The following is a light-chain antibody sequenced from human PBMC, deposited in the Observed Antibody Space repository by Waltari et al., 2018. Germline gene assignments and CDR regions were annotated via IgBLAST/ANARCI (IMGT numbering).Light chain of an antibody. Sequence: AIRMTQSPSSLSASTGDRVTITCRASQGISSYLAWYQQKPGQAPKLLIYAASTLPSGVRSRFRGSGSGTDFTLTISCLQSEDFATYYCQQYYSYPQTFGQGTKVEIK. CDR2: AAS. CDR3: QQYYSYPQT. V-gene: IGKV1-8*01. CDR1: QGISSY. J-gene: IGKJ1*01.